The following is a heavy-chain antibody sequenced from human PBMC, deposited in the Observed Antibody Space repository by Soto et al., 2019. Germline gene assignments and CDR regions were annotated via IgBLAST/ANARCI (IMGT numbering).Heavy chain of an antibody. CDR2: IIPIFGTA. Sequence: QVQLVQSGAEVKKPGSSVKVSCKASGGTFSSYAISWVRQAPGQGLEWMGGIIPIFGTANYAQKFQGRVTITADESTSTAYMELSILRSEDTAVYYCARLSCSGGSCCGGEDGIDYWGQGTLVTVSS. V-gene: IGHV1-69*01. J-gene: IGHJ4*02. CDR3: ARLSCSGGSCCGGEDGIDY. CDR1: GGTFSSYA. D-gene: IGHD2-15*01.